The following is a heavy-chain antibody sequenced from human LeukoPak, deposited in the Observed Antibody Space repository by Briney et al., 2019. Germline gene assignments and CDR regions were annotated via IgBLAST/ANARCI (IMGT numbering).Heavy chain of an antibody. CDR2: IAWNSGSI. J-gene: IGHJ4*02. CDR1: GFNFDDSG. CDR3: ANAQGRN. Sequence: GGSLRLSCAASGFNFDDSGMYWVRQAPGKGLEWVSGIAWNSGSIEYADSVKGRFTISRDNAKDSLYLQMNSLRTEDTALYYCANAQGRNWGQGTLVTVSS. V-gene: IGHV3-9*01.